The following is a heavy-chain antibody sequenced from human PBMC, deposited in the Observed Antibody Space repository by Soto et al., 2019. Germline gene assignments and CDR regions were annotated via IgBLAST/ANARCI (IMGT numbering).Heavy chain of an antibody. J-gene: IGHJ6*03. V-gene: IGHV3-49*03. CDR3: TRETIAARGVHYYYYMDV. D-gene: IGHD6-6*01. Sequence: GGSLRLSCTASGFTFGDYAMSWFRQAPGKGLEWVGFIRSKAYGGKTEYAASVKGRFTISRDDSKSIAYLQMNSLKTEDTAVYYCTRETIAARGVHYYYYMDVWGKGTTVTVSS. CDR1: GFTFGDYA. CDR2: IRSKAYGGKT.